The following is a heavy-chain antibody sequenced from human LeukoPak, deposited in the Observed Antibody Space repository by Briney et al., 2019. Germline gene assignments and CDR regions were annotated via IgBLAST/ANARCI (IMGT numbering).Heavy chain of an antibody. CDR2: ISSSGSTI. D-gene: IGHD4-17*01. Sequence: GGSLRLSCAASGFTFSSYEMNWVRQAPGKGLEWVSYISSSGSTIYYADSVKGRFTISRDNAEKSLYLQMNSLRAEDTAVYYCARDPYGDYGDCFDYWGQGTLVTVSS. V-gene: IGHV3-48*03. CDR3: ARDPYGDYGDCFDY. CDR1: GFTFSSYE. J-gene: IGHJ4*02.